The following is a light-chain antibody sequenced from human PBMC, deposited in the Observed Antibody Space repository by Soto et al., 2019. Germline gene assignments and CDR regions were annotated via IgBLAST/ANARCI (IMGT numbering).Light chain of an antibody. V-gene: IGKV3-20*01. CDR3: QLYHWSLTWT. CDR1: QSVRSNF. Sequence: PGARAPLSCRASQSVRSNFLAWYQQKPGQAPRLLIYGASSRATGIPARFSGSGSGTDFTLTISELEPEDFAVYYCQLYHWSLTWTFGPGTKVDI. CDR2: GAS. J-gene: IGKJ1*01.